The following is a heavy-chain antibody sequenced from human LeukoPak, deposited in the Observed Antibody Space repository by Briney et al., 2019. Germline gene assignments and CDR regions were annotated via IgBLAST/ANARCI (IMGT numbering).Heavy chain of an antibody. CDR1: GYTFTSYS. Sequence: ASVKVSCKASGYTFTSYSITWVRQAPGQRLEWMGWISAYNGHTNYAQKLQGRVTMTTDTSTSTAYMELRSLRSEDTAVYYCARGAYYDFWSGSTPYGMDVWGQGTAVTVSS. V-gene: IGHV1-18*01. CDR2: ISAYNGHT. D-gene: IGHD3-3*01. CDR3: ARGAYYDFWSGSTPYGMDV. J-gene: IGHJ6*02.